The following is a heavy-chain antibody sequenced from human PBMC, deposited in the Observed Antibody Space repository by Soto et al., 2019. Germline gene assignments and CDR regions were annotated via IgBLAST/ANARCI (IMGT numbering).Heavy chain of an antibody. Sequence: QVQLVQSGPEMKKPGASVKLSCKASGYTFTTYSMHWVRQAPGQRLEWMGWIHAGNGNTEHSQKFQGRVTITRDTSASLAYLELGSLRSEDTAVYYCPTAACSSTSCYNYYAYGMDVWGQGTAVTVS. V-gene: IGHV1-3*01. J-gene: IGHJ6*02. CDR2: IHAGNGNT. CDR1: GYTFTTYS. D-gene: IGHD2-2*01. CDR3: PTAACSSTSCYNYYAYGMDV.